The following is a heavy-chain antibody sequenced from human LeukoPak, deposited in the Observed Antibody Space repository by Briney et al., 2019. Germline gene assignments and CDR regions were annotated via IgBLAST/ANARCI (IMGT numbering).Heavy chain of an antibody. D-gene: IGHD5-12*01. CDR3: ARDGGYSGYDLFDS. Sequence: PGGSLRLSCAASGFTFSTYWMTWVRQAPGKGLKGVPNIKQDGSEKSYVDSVKGRFTISRDNAKNSLYLQMNSLRAEDTAVYYCARDGGYSGYDLFDSWGQGTLVTVSS. CDR1: GFTFSTYW. V-gene: IGHV3-7*01. CDR2: IKQDGSEK. J-gene: IGHJ4*02.